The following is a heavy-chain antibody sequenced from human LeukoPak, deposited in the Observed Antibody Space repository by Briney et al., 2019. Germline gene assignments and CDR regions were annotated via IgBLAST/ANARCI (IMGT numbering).Heavy chain of an antibody. CDR2: MNPNSGST. CDR3: ARGRSTGYAYYFEY. V-gene: IGHV1-8*03. J-gene: IGHJ4*02. CDR1: GYTFTSYD. Sequence: AASVKVSCKASGYTFTSYDINWVRQATGQGLEWMGWMNPNSGSTGYAQKFQGRVAITRNTSISTAYMELSGLRSEDTAVYYCARGRSTGYAYYFEYWGQGTLVTVSS. D-gene: IGHD5-12*01.